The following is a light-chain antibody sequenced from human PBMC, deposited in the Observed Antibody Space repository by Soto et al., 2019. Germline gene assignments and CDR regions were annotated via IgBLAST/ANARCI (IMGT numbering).Light chain of an antibody. J-gene: IGKJ2*01. Sequence: DIQMTQSPSTLSASVGDRVTITCRASQSIGTWLAWYQHKPGRAPKVLISDATSLESGVPSRFSGSGSGTEFSLTISGLLPDDFATYYCQQYSSYSGTLGQGTKVDSK. CDR2: DAT. CDR1: QSIGTW. V-gene: IGKV1-5*01. CDR3: QQYSSYSGT.